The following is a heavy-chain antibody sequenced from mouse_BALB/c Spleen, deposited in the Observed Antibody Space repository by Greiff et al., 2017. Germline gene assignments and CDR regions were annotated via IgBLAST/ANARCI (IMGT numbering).Heavy chain of an antibody. J-gene: IGHJ2*01. CDR3: ARKDYYGSSY. Sequence: VQLQQSGAELVKPGASVKLSCKTSGYTFTSYWIQWVKQRPGQGLGWIGEIFPGTGTTYYNEKFKGKATLTIDTSSSTAYMQLSSLTSEDSAVYCCARKDYYGSSYWGQGTTLTVSA. V-gene: IGHV1S132*01. CDR1: GYTFTSYW. CDR2: IFPGTGTT. D-gene: IGHD1-1*01.